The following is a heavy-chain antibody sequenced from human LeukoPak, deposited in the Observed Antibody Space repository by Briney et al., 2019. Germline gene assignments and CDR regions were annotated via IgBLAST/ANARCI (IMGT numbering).Heavy chain of an antibody. V-gene: IGHV3-33*01. CDR2: IWYDGSNK. Sequence: GGSLRLSCAASGFTFSSYVMHWVRQAPGKGLEWVAVIWYDGSNKYYADSVKGRFTISRDNSKNTLYLQMNSLRAEDTAVYYCARDGVDYDDAFDIWGQGTMVTVSS. D-gene: IGHD4-17*01. CDR1: GFTFSSYV. J-gene: IGHJ3*02. CDR3: ARDGVDYDDAFDI.